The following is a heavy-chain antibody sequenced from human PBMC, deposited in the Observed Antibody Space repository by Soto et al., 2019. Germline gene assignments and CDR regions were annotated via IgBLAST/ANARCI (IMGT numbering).Heavy chain of an antibody. J-gene: IGHJ6*03. D-gene: IGHD2-2*01. V-gene: IGHV6-1*01. CDR2: TYYRSKWYN. CDR3: ARDPSNRYCSSTSCYAYYYYYKDV. CDR1: GDSVSSNSAA. Sequence: PSQTLSLTCAISGDSVSSNSAAWNWIRQSPSRGLEWLGRTYYRSKWYNDYAVSVKSRITINPDTSKNQFSLQLNSVTPEDTAVYYCARDPSNRYCSSTSCYAYYYYYKDVWGKGTTVTVSS.